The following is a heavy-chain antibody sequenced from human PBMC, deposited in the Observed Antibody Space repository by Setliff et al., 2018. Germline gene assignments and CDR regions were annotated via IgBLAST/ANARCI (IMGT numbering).Heavy chain of an antibody. V-gene: IGHV1-18*01. D-gene: IGHD6-19*01. J-gene: IGHJ4*02. CDR2: IGAYNGNT. CDR3: ARDQGQWLAPRVGDY. CDR1: GYTFTNYG. Sequence: ASVKVSCKASGYTFTNYGVTWVRQAPGQGLEWMGWIGAYNGNTYNAHKFQGRVTMTSDTSTSTAYMELRSLRSDDTAVYYCARDQGQWLAPRVGDYWGQGTLVTVSS.